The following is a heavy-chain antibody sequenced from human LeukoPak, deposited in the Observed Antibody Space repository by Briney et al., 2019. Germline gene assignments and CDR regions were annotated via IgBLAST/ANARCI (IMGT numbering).Heavy chain of an antibody. CDR3: ARAGGWAREDYKGDAFHI. V-gene: IGHV1-18*01. CDR2: ISTYNGNS. J-gene: IGHJ3*02. D-gene: IGHD6-19*01. Sequence: ASVKVSCKASGYTFTNYGISWVRQAPGQGLELMGWISTYNGNSNYAQKLQDRVTMTTDTSTTTAYMDLRSLRSDDTAVYYCARAGGWAREDYKGDAFHIWGQGTMVTVSS. CDR1: GYTFTNYG.